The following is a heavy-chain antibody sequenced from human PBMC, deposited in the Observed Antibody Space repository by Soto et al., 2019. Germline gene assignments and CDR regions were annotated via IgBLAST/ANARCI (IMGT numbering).Heavy chain of an antibody. D-gene: IGHD3-16*02. V-gene: IGHV4-61*01. J-gene: IGHJ4*02. CDR3: ARAYDYVWGSYRYTQTPLFDY. Sequence: SETLSLTCTVSGGSVSSGSYYWSWIRQPPWKGLEWIGYIYYSGSTNYNPSLKSRVTISVDTSKNQFSLKLSSVTAADTAVYYCARAYDYVWGSYRYTQTPLFDYWGQGTLVTVSS. CDR1: GGSVSSGSYY. CDR2: IYYSGST.